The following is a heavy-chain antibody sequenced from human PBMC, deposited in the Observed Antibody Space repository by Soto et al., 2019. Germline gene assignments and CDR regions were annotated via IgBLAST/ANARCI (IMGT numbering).Heavy chain of an antibody. V-gene: IGHV3-9*01. CDR2: IRWNSVSI. Sequence: VQLVESGGGLVQPGRSLRLSCAASGFTFDDYAMHWVRQAPGKGLEWVSGIRWNSVSIGYADSVKGRFTISRDNAKSSLYLQMNSLRAEDTALYYCANLRDDFWSGRTVAQMVRVARAFDIWGQGTMVTFSS. CDR1: GFTFDDYA. CDR3: ANLRDDFWSGRTVAQMVRVARAFDI. D-gene: IGHD3-3*01. J-gene: IGHJ3*02.